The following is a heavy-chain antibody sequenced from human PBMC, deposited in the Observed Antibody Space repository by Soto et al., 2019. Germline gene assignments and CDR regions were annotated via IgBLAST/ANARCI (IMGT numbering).Heavy chain of an antibody. CDR2: ISGSGGST. J-gene: IGHJ6*02. CDR1: GFTFSSYA. V-gene: IGHV3-23*01. Sequence: GGSLRLSCAASGFTFSSYAMSWVRQAPGKGLEWVSAISGSGGSTYYADSVKGRFTISRDNSKNTLYLQMNSLRAEDTAVYYCAKDKGLTGYTPYYYYYGMDVWGQGTTVTVSS. CDR3: AKDKGLTGYTPYYYYYGMDV. D-gene: IGHD3-9*01.